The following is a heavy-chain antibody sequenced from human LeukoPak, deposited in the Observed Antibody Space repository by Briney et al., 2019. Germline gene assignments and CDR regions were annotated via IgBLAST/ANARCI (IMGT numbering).Heavy chain of an antibody. CDR1: GFTFSSYA. Sequence: GGSLRLSCAASGFTFSSYAMSWVRQAPGKGLEWVSAISGSGGSTYYADSVKGRFTISRDNSKNTLYLQMNSLRAEDTAVHYCAKDQGKNSGWYAFDYWGQGTLVTVSS. J-gene: IGHJ4*02. CDR3: AKDQGKNSGWYAFDY. D-gene: IGHD6-19*01. V-gene: IGHV3-23*01. CDR2: ISGSGGST.